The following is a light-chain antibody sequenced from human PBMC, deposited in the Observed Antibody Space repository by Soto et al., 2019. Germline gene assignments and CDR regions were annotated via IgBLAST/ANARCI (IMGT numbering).Light chain of an antibody. V-gene: IGKV3-20*01. CDR2: GAS. CDR1: QSVSNNY. CDR3: QQYNNWPKT. Sequence: EIVLTQSPGTLSLSPGERATLSCRASQSVSNNYLAWYQQKPGQAPRLLIYGASNRATGIPDRFSGSGSGTDFTLTISRLEPEDFAVYYCQQYNNWPKTFGPGTKVDI. J-gene: IGKJ3*01.